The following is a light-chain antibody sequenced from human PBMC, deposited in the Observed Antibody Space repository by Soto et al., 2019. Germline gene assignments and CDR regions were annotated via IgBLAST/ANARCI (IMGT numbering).Light chain of an antibody. CDR2: KGS. Sequence: DIQMTQSPSTLSASVGDRVTITCRASQSISDWLAWYQQNPGKAPKVLIYKGSFLENGVPSRFSGSRSGTEFTLTIDSLQPDDFATYYCHQYNSYPWTFGQGTKVEIK. J-gene: IGKJ1*01. V-gene: IGKV1-5*03. CDR3: HQYNSYPWT. CDR1: QSISDW.